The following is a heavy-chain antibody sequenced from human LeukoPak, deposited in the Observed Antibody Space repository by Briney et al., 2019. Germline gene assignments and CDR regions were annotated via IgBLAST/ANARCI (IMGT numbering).Heavy chain of an antibody. V-gene: IGHV4-34*01. CDR2: IYHSGST. CDR3: ARALTIAVAVYFDY. CDR1: GGSFSDYF. D-gene: IGHD6-19*01. J-gene: IGHJ4*02. Sequence: SETLSLTCAVYGGSFSDYFWTWIRQPPGKGLEWIGYIYHSGSTYYNPSLKSRVTISVDRSKNQFSLKLSSVTAADTAVYYCARALTIAVAVYFDYWGQGTLVTVSS.